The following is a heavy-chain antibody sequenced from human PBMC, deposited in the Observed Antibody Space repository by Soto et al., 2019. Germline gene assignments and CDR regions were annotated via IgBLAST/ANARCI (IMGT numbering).Heavy chain of an antibody. CDR3: VRDGTKTLRDWFDP. Sequence: ETLSLTCTVSGASISGLYWSWIRKSAGKGLEWIGRIYATGTTDYNPSLKSRVMMSVDTSKKQFSLKLRSVTAADTAVYYCVRDGTKTLRDWFDPWGQGISVTVSS. D-gene: IGHD1-1*01. J-gene: IGHJ5*02. CDR2: IYATGTT. V-gene: IGHV4-4*07. CDR1: GASISGLY.